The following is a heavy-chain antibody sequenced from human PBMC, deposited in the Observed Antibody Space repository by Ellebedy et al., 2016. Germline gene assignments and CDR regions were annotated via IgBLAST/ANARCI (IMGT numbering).Heavy chain of an antibody. D-gene: IGHD2-15*01. CDR3: ARTQDMDIVVVVAARPFDP. J-gene: IGHJ5*02. CDR2: IYYSGST. CDR1: GGSISSGGYY. Sequence: SETLSLTXTVSGGSISSGGYYWSWIRQHPGKGLEWIGYIYYSGSTYYNPSLKSRVTISVDTSKNQFSLKLSSVTAADTAVYYCARTQDMDIVVVVAARPFDPWGQGTLVTVSS. V-gene: IGHV4-31*03.